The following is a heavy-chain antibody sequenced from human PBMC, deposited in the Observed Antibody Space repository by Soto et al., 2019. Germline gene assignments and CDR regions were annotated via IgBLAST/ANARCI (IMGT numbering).Heavy chain of an antibody. CDR1: GFTFSSYA. CDR3: AKTGMGDFLDY. CDR2: ISGSGGTT. D-gene: IGHD3-3*01. V-gene: IGHV3-23*01. Sequence: EVQLLESGGGLVQPGGSLRLSCATSGFTFSSYAMSWVRQAPGKGLEWVSLISGSGGTTYYADSVKGRFTISRDNSKNTLYLQMNSLRAEDTAVYYCAKTGMGDFLDYWDQGTLVTVSS. J-gene: IGHJ4*02.